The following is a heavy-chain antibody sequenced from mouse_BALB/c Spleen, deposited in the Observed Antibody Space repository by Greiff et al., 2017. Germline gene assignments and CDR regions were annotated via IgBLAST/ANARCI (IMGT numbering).Heavy chain of an antibody. CDR2: IDPENGNT. J-gene: IGHJ4*01. D-gene: IGHD2-1*01. V-gene: IGHV14-1*02. Sequence: VQLKESGAELVRPGALVKLSCKASGFNIKDYYMHWVKQRPEQGLEWIGWIDPENGNTIYDPKFQGKASITADTSSNTAYLQLSSLTSEDTAVYYCAREGDGNYYAMDYWGQGTSVTVSS. CDR3: AREGDGNYYAMDY. CDR1: GFNIKDYY.